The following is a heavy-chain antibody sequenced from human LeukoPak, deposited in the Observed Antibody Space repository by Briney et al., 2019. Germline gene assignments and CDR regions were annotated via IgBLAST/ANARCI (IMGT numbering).Heavy chain of an antibody. CDR1: GGSISTGDYY. V-gene: IGHV4-30-4*01. CDR3: ARDPVYGSGTF. J-gene: IGHJ4*02. CDR2: IYYSGTT. D-gene: IGHD3-10*01. Sequence: SQTLSLTCTVAGGSISTGDYYWSWIRQPPGKGLEWIGYIYYSGTTYYNPSLKGRISFSMQTSKNQFSLNLRSVTAADTAVYYCARDPVYGSGTFWGQGTLVTVYS.